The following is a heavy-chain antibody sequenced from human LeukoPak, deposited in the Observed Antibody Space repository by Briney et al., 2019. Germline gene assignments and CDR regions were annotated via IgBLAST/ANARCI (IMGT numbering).Heavy chain of an antibody. J-gene: IGHJ4*02. CDR3: ARTRPYYYGSGSRTYFDY. CDR1: GGSISGYY. V-gene: IGHV4-34*01. CDR2: INHSGST. D-gene: IGHD3-10*01. Sequence: PSETLSLTCAVYGGSISGYYWSWIRQPPGKGLEWIGEINHSGSTNYNPSLKSRVTISVDTSKNQFSLKLSSVTAADTAVYYCARTRPYYYGSGSRTYFDYWGQGTLVTVSS.